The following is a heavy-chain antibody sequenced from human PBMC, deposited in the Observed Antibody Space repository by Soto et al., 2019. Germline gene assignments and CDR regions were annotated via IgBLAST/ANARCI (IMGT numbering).Heavy chain of an antibody. J-gene: IGHJ3*02. V-gene: IGHV3-33*08. D-gene: IGHD1-1*01. CDR2: VWYDGKNK. CDR1: GFTVNSYA. CDR3: AREGPNTGTGAFDI. Sequence: PGGSLRLSCSASGFTVNSYAMSWVRQAPGKGLEWVAVVWYDGKNKYYADSVKGRFTISRDNSKNTVYLEMNSLRAEDTAVYYCAREGPNTGTGAFDIWGQGTMVTVSS.